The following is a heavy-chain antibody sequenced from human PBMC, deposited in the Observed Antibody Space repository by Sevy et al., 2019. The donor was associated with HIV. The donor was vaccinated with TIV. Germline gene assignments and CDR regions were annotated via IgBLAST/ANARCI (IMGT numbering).Heavy chain of an antibody. J-gene: IGHJ4*02. D-gene: IGHD5-18*01. Sequence: GGSLRISCAASGFTFSSYRMDWVRQAPGKGLQWVSSISSSGSDIYYAGSLKGRFTISRDNAKNSLYLQMNSLRAEDTAVYYCAREGYSYGPFDYWGQGTLVTVSS. CDR3: AREGYSYGPFDY. V-gene: IGHV3-21*01. CDR2: ISSSGSDI. CDR1: GFTFSSYR.